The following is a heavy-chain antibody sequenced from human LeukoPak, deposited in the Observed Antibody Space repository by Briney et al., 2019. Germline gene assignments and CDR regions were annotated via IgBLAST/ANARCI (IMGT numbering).Heavy chain of an antibody. J-gene: IGHJ4*02. CDR3: ASPPGYYDTSGYIVY. V-gene: IGHV3-21*06. CDR1: GFTFSSYW. Sequence: GGSLRLSCAPSGFTFSSYWMHWVRQAPGKGLEWVSSIGSSSSYIYYADSVKGRFTISRDNAKNSLYLQMNSLRAEDTAVYYCASPPGYYDTSGYIVYWGQGTLVTVSS. CDR2: IGSSSSYI. D-gene: IGHD3-22*01.